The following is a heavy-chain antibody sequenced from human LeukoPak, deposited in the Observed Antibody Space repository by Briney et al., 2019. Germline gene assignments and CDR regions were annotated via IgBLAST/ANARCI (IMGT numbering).Heavy chain of an antibody. J-gene: IGHJ4*02. Sequence: GGSLRLSCAASGFTFSKYNMNWVRQAPGKGLEWVSSISTSSSYIYYADSLKGRFTISRDNAKNSLYLQMNSLRVEDTAVYYCARVQDTPMVLASYFDYWGQGTLVTVSS. CDR3: ARVQDTPMVLASYFDY. CDR2: ISTSSSYI. CDR1: GFTFSKYN. V-gene: IGHV3-21*01. D-gene: IGHD5-18*01.